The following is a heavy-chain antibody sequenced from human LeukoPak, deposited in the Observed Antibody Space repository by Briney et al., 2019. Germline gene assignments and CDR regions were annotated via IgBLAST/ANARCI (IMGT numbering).Heavy chain of an antibody. V-gene: IGHV1-69*04. D-gene: IGHD3-10*01. Sequence: GVSVKVSCKASGGTFSSYAISWVRQAPGQGLEWMGRIIPILGIANYAQKFQGRVTITADKSTSTAYMELSSLRSEDTAVYYCARGYYGSGSYPDYWGQGTLVTVSS. CDR3: ARGYYGSGSYPDY. CDR2: IIPILGIA. J-gene: IGHJ4*02. CDR1: GGTFSSYA.